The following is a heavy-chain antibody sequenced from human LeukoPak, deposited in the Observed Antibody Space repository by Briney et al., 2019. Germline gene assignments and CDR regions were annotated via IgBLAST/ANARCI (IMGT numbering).Heavy chain of an antibody. Sequence: SETLSVTCTVSGGSISSSSYYWGWIRQPPGKGLEWIGNIYYSGSTNYNPSLKSRVTISVDTSKNQFSLKLSSLTAADPAVYYCARRGANSGSYSHFDLWGRGTLVTVSS. D-gene: IGHD1-26*01. CDR2: IYYSGST. V-gene: IGHV4-39*07. CDR3: ARRGANSGSYSHFDL. J-gene: IGHJ2*01. CDR1: GGSISSSSYY.